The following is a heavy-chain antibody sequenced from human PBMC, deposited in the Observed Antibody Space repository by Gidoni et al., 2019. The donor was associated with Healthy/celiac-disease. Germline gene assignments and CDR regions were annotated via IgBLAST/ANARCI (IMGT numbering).Heavy chain of an antibody. J-gene: IGHJ4*02. CDR2: ISSSGST. Sequence: QVQLVESGGGLVKPGGSLRLSCAASRFTFSDDDMSWIRQAPGKGLECVSYISSSGSTYNADSVKGRFTISRDNAKNSLYLQMNSLSAEDTAVYYCARGRWLQYSDYWGQGTLVTVSS. V-gene: IGHV3-11*01. CDR3: ARGRWLQYSDY. CDR1: RFTFSDDD. D-gene: IGHD4-4*01.